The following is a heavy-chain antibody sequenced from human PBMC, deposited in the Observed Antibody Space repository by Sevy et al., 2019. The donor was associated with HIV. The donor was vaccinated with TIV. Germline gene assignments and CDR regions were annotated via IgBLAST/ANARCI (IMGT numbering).Heavy chain of an antibody. V-gene: IGHV1-69*13. CDR3: AAAMDVRYYGMDV. Sequence: ASVKVSCKASGGTFSSYAISWVRQAPGQGLEWMGGIIPIFGTANYAQKFQGTVTITADESTSTAYMELSSLRSEDTAVYYCAAAMDVRYYGMDVWGQGTTVTVSS. CDR1: GGTFSSYA. D-gene: IGHD5-18*01. J-gene: IGHJ6*02. CDR2: IIPIFGTA.